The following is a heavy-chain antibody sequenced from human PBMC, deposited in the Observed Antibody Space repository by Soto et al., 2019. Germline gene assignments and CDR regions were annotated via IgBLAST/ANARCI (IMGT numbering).Heavy chain of an antibody. Sequence: GASVKVSCKASGGTFSSYAVSWVRQAPGQGLEWMGGIIPISVTANYAQKFQGRVTITADESTSTAYMELSSLRSEDTAVYYCAMSAIAVAGGLLASDYWGQGTLVTVSS. J-gene: IGHJ4*02. CDR1: GGTFSSYA. D-gene: IGHD6-19*01. CDR2: IIPISVTA. V-gene: IGHV1-69*13. CDR3: AMSAIAVAGGLLASDY.